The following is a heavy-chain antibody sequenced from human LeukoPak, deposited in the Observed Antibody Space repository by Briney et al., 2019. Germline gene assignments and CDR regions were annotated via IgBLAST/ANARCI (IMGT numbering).Heavy chain of an antibody. J-gene: IGHJ6*03. CDR2: IYHSGTT. V-gene: IGHV4-38-2*01. CDR1: GYSISSGYY. Sequence: SETLSLTCGVSGYSISSGYYWGWIRQPPGKRLEWIGSIYHSGTTYYNPSLKSRVTISVDTSKNQFSLKLSSVTAADTAVYYCARVGIVVVPAAPGGPDYYYYYMDVWGKGTTVTVSS. D-gene: IGHD2-2*03. CDR3: ARVGIVVVPAAPGGPDYYYYYMDV.